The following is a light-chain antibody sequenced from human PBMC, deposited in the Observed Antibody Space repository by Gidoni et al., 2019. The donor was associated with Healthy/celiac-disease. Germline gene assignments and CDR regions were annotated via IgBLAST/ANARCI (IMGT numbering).Light chain of an antibody. J-gene: IGLJ2*01. V-gene: IGLV3-19*01. CDR3: NSRDSSGNHVV. Sequence: SSELTQAPPLSVALGPTVRITCQGDSLRSYYASWYQQKPGQAPVLVIYGKNNRPSGIPDRFSGSSSGNTASLTITGAQAEDEADYYCNSRDSSGNHVVFGGGTKLTVL. CDR2: GKN. CDR1: SLRSYY.